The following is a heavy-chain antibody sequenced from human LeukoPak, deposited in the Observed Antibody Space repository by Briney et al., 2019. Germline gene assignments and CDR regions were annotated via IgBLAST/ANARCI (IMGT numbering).Heavy chain of an antibody. D-gene: IGHD3-10*01. J-gene: IGHJ4*02. CDR1: GGSISSSYY. CDR3: ARYVVYGSGKYYFDY. V-gene: IGHV4-39*01. Sequence: KPSETLSLTCTVSGGSISSSYYWGWIRQPPGKGLEWIGSIYYSGSTYYNPSLKSRVTISVDTSDNQFSLKLSSVTAADTAVYYCARYVVYGSGKYYFDYWGQGTLVTVSS. CDR2: IYYSGST.